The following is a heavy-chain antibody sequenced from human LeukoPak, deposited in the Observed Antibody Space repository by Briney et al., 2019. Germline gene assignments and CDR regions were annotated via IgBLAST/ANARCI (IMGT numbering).Heavy chain of an antibody. CDR3: ARDVSYGDYGDAFDI. Sequence: PGGSLRLSCAASGFTFSDYYMSWIRQAPGKGLEWISYISSSGDTIFYADSVKGRFTISRDNAKNSLYLQMNSLRADDTAVYYCARDVSYGDYGDAFDIWGQGTMVTVSS. CDR1: GFTFSDYY. CDR2: ISSSGDTI. J-gene: IGHJ3*02. D-gene: IGHD4-17*01. V-gene: IGHV3-11*04.